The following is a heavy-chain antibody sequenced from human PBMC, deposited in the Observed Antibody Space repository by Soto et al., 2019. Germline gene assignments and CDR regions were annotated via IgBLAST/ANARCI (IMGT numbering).Heavy chain of an antibody. D-gene: IGHD2-15*01. J-gene: IGHJ6*02. Sequence: ASVKVSCKASGYTFTSYGISWVRQAPGQGXEWMGWISAYNGNTNYAQKLQGRVTMTTDTSTSTAYMELRSLRSDDTAVYYCARLYTSNCSGGSCYGGGDYYYYYGMDVWGQGTTVTVSS. V-gene: IGHV1-18*01. CDR3: ARLYTSNCSGGSCYGGGDYYYYYGMDV. CDR2: ISAYNGNT. CDR1: GYTFTSYG.